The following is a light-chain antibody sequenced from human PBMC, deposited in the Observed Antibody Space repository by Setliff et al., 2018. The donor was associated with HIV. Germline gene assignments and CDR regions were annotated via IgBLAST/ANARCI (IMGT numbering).Light chain of an antibody. CDR2: DDN. CDR3: QVWDSSSDHHV. V-gene: IGLV3-21*03. Sequence: SYELTQPPSVSVAPGTTARITCGGSNIGSKSVHWYQQKPGQAPVLVVYDDNDRPSGIPERFSGSNSGNTATLTISRVEAGDEADYYCQVWDSSSDHHVFGTGTKV. CDR1: NIGSKS. J-gene: IGLJ1*01.